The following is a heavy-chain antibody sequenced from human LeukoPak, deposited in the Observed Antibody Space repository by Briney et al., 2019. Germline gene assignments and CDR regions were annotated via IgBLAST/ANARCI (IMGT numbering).Heavy chain of an antibody. V-gene: IGHV4-59*01. CDR1: GGSISSYY. J-gene: IGHJ4*02. CDR3: ARENLEAFDY. D-gene: IGHD3-3*01. Sequence: SETLSLTCTVSGGSISSYYWSWIRQPPGEGLEWIGYIYYSGSTNYNPSLKSRVTISVDTSKNQFSLKLSSVTAADTAVYYCARENLEAFDYWGQGTLVTVSS. CDR2: IYYSGST.